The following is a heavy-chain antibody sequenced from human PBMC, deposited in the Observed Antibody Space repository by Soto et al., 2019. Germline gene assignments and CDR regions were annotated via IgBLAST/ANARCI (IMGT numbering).Heavy chain of an antibody. Sequence: ASVNVSCKASGYNFHTFDIYWLRQATGHGLEWKGWMNPNSGNTGYAQELRGRVTMTRNTSNTTAYMKLSSVTAADTAVYYCARVSLAARVQKLDYWGQGTLVTVSS. J-gene: IGHJ4*02. CDR3: ARVSLAARVQKLDY. CDR1: GYNFHTFD. V-gene: IGHV1-8*02. D-gene: IGHD6-6*01. CDR2: MNPNSGNT.